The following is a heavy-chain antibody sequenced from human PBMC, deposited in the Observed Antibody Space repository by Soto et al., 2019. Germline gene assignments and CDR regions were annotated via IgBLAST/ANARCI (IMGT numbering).Heavy chain of an antibody. CDR2: IRSKPNTDAT. V-gene: IGHV3-73*01. D-gene: IGHD2-15*01. J-gene: IGHJ6*03. CDR3: TRHVDCSGGSCYSGYYYYMGV. Sequence: EVQLVESGGGLVQPGGSLKLSCAASGFTFSDSAMHWVRQASGKGLEWVGRIRSKPNTDATAYAASVKGRFTISRDDSKNTAYLQMNSLKTEDTAVYYCTRHVDCSGGSCYSGYYYYMGVWGKGTTVTVSS. CDR1: GFTFSDSA.